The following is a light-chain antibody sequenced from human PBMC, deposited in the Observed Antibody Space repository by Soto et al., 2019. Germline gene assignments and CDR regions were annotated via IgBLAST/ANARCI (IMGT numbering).Light chain of an antibody. CDR2: DTS. V-gene: IGKV1-5*01. CDR1: QSIGAW. CDR3: QQYDSYSPRT. J-gene: IGKJ1*01. Sequence: DIQMTQSPSTLSASVGDRVTITCRVSQSIGAWSAWYQQKPGKAPKLVIYDTSTLESWVPSRFSGSGSETEFTLTISSLQPDDFATYYCQQYDSYSPRTFGQGTKVEIK.